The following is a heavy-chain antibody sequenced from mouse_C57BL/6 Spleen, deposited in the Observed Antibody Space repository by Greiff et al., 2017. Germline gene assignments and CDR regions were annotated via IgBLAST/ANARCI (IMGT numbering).Heavy chain of an antibody. CDR2: INPSSGYT. D-gene: IGHD2-3*01. CDR1: GYTFTSYW. J-gene: IGHJ4*01. V-gene: IGHV1-7*01. Sequence: QVQLQQSGAELAKPGASVKLSCKASGYTFTSYWMHWVKQRPGQGLEWIGYINPSSGYTKYNQKFKDKATLTADKSSSTAYMQLSSLTYEDSSVYYCASEDDGFYYYAMDDWGQGTSVTVSS. CDR3: ASEDDGFYYYAMDD.